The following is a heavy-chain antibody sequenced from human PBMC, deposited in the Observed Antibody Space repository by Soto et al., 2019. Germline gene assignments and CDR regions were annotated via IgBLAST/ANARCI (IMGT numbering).Heavy chain of an antibody. CDR1: GGSISNYY. V-gene: IGHV4-59*01. CDR3: ARAFGSSMPSLY. J-gene: IGHJ4*02. CDR2: IYDSGST. Sequence: SETLSLTCTVSGGSISNYYWSWIRQPPGKGLEWIGYIYDSGSTVYNPSLKSRVTISLDMSKNQFSLRLSSVTAADTAVYYCARAFGSSMPSLYWGQGTLVTVSS. D-gene: IGHD2-2*01.